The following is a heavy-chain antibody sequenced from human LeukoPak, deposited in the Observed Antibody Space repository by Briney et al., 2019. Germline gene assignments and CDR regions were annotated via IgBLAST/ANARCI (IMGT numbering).Heavy chain of an antibody. Sequence: GGSLRLSCAASGFTFSSYAMSWVRQAPARGLEWVSSLRGDGSTFYADSVKGRFTLSRDESRNTVYFQLNSLRVEDTAVYYCAKASWVSNGDAVLWGQGTLVAVFS. J-gene: IGHJ4*02. CDR3: AKASWVSNGDAVL. V-gene: IGHV3-23*01. CDR2: LRGDGST. D-gene: IGHD1-1*01. CDR1: GFTFSSYA.